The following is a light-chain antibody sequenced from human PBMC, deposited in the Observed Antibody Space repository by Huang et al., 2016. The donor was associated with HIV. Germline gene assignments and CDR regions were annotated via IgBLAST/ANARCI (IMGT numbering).Light chain of an antibody. V-gene: IGKV3D-15*01. J-gene: IGKJ1*01. Sequence: EIVMTQSPATLSVFPGETATLSCRASQTVNNNLAWYQQKPGQAPRLLIYGAFTRATGIPVRFSASGSGTEFTLAISSLQSEDFAVYYCQQYNNWPPWTFGQGTKVEIK. CDR3: QQYNNWPPWT. CDR2: GAF. CDR1: QTVNNN.